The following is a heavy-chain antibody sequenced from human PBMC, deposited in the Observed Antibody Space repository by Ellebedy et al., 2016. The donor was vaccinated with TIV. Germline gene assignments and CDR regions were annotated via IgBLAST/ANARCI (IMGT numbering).Heavy chain of an antibody. Sequence: GESLKISCAASGFTFTDYYMSWIRQSPGKGLEWVSYISIFGTSVYYADSVKGRFTISRDDAKNSLYLQMNSLRADDTAIYYCARDLYYGSGKIASSWGQGTLVTVSS. CDR1: GFTFTDYY. V-gene: IGHV3-11*01. CDR2: ISIFGTSV. D-gene: IGHD3-10*01. J-gene: IGHJ1*01. CDR3: ARDLYYGSGKIASS.